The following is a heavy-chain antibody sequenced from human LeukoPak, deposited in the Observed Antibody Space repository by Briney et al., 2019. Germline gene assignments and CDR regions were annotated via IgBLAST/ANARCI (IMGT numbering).Heavy chain of an antibody. V-gene: IGHV4-34*01. Sequence: PSETLSLTCAVYGGSFSGYYWSWIRQPPGKGLEWIGEINHSGSTNYNPSLKSRVTISVDTSKNQFSLKLSSVTAADTAVYYCARGRRVTYYYDSSGDNDAFDIWGQGTMVTVSS. J-gene: IGHJ3*02. CDR2: INHSGST. CDR3: ARGRRVTYYYDSSGDNDAFDI. CDR1: GGSFSGYY. D-gene: IGHD3-22*01.